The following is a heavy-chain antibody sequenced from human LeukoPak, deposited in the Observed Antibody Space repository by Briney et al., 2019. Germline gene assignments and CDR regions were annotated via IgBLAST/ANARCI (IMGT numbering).Heavy chain of an antibody. V-gene: IGHV1-18*01. CDR1: GGTFSSYA. Sequence: ASVKVSCKASGGTFSSYAISWVRQAPGQGLEWMGWISAYNGNTNYAQKLQGRVTMTTDTSTSTAYMELRSLRSDDTAVYYCARELYSGSYEAWGQGTLVTVSS. D-gene: IGHD1-26*01. CDR3: ARELYSGSYEA. J-gene: IGHJ5*02. CDR2: ISAYNGNT.